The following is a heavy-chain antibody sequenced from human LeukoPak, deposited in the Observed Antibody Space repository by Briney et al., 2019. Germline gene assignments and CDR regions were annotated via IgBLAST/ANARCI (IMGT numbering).Heavy chain of an antibody. D-gene: IGHD5-24*01. CDR2: IMEDGSED. Sequence: GGSLRLSCAASGFTFSRAWMSWVRQAPGKGLEWVANIMEDGSEDYYADSVKGRFAISKDNAKNSLYLQMNNLRAEDTAMYYCARDADGYEDWGQGTLVIVSS. V-gene: IGHV3-7*01. CDR1: GFTFSRAW. J-gene: IGHJ4*02. CDR3: ARDADGYED.